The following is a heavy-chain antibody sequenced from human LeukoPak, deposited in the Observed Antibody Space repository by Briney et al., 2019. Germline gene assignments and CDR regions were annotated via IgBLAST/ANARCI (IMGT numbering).Heavy chain of an antibody. CDR1: GFTFSSYA. D-gene: IGHD6-13*01. V-gene: IGHV3-30-3*01. CDR3: AGARQQLLFAFDI. Sequence: GGSLRLSCAASGFTFSSYAMHWVRQAPGKGLEWVAVISYDGSNKYYADSVKGRFTISRDIAKNSLYLQMDSLRAEDTAVYYCAGARQQLLFAFDIWGQGTMVTVSS. J-gene: IGHJ3*02. CDR2: ISYDGSNK.